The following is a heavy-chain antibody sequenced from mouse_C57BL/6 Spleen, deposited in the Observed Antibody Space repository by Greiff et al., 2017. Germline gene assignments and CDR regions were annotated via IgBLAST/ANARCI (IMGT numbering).Heavy chain of an antibody. CDR3: ARRGYGRFYAMDY. Sequence: EVQLQQSGPELVKPGASVKISCKASGYTFTDYYMNWVKQSHGKSLEWIGDINPNNGGTSYNQKFKGKATLTVDKSSSTAYMELRSLTSEDSAVYYCARRGYGRFYAMDYWGQGTSVTVSS. D-gene: IGHD1-1*01. V-gene: IGHV1-26*01. J-gene: IGHJ4*01. CDR1: GYTFTDYY. CDR2: INPNNGGT.